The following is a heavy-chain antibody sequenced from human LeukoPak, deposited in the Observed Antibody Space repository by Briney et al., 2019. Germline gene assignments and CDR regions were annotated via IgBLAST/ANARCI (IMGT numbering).Heavy chain of an antibody. CDR1: GCTFSSYA. V-gene: IGHV1-69*04. CDR3: ARGSARYSSGFYYFDY. Sequence: SVNVSCTASGCTFSSYAISWVRQAPGQGLEWIGRIIPILGIANYAQKFQGRVTITADKSTSTAYMELSSLRSEDTAVYYCARGSARYSSGFYYFDYWGRGTLVTVSS. D-gene: IGHD6-19*01. J-gene: IGHJ4*02. CDR2: IIPILGIA.